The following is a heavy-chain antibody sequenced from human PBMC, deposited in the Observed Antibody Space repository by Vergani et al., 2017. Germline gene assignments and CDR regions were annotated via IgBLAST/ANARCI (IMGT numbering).Heavy chain of an antibody. CDR2: IIPIFGPA. D-gene: IGHD5-24*01. J-gene: IGHJ6*03. Sequence: QVQLVQSGAEVKKPGSSVKVSCKASGGTFSSYAISWVRQAPGQGLERMGGIIPIFGPANYAQKFQGRVTITADESTSTAYMELSSLRSEDTAVYYWAGGDHGYNRHVGYYYYYYYMDVGGKGTTVTVSS. CDR3: AGGDHGYNRHVGYYYYYYYMDV. V-gene: IGHV1-69*01. CDR1: GGTFSSYA.